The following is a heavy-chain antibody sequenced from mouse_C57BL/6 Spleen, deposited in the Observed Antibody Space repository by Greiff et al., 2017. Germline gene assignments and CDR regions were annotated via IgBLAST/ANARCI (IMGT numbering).Heavy chain of an antibody. CDR2: ISSGGSYT. V-gene: IGHV5-6*01. CDR1: GFTFSSYG. CDR3: ARHYGSSPDWYFDV. J-gene: IGHJ1*03. Sequence: EVMLVESGGDLVKPGGSLKLSCAASGFTFSSYGMSWVRQTPDKRLEWVATISSGGSYTYYPDSVKGRFTISRDNAKNTLYLQMSSLKSEDTAMYYCARHYGSSPDWYFDVWGTGTTVTVSS. D-gene: IGHD1-1*01.